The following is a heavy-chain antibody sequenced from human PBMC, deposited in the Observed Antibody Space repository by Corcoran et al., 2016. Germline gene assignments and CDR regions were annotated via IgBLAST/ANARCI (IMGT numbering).Heavy chain of an antibody. CDR1: GYSFTSYW. D-gene: IGHD3-22*01. Sequence: EVQLVQSGAEVKKPGESLRISCKGSGYSFTSYWSSWVRQMPGKGLEWMGRIDPSDSYTNYSPSFQGHVTISADKSISTAYLQWSSLKASDTAMYYCASGGTYYYDSSGYSPWWGQGTLVTVSS. CDR2: IDPSDSYT. J-gene: IGHJ4*02. V-gene: IGHV5-10-1*03. CDR3: ASGGTYYYDSSGYSPW.